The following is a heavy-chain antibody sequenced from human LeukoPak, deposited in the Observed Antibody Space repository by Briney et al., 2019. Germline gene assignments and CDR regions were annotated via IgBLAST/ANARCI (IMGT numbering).Heavy chain of an antibody. CDR1: GGTFSKFG. CDR3: ATEGPNYYMDV. Sequence: SVKVSCKASGGTFSKFGISWVRQAPGEGLEWMGGIIPMFGAANYAQKFQGRVTITTDESTTTAHMELIRLTSDDTAVYFCATEGPNYYMDVWGKGTTVTVSS. J-gene: IGHJ6*03. CDR2: IIPMFGAA. V-gene: IGHV1-69*05.